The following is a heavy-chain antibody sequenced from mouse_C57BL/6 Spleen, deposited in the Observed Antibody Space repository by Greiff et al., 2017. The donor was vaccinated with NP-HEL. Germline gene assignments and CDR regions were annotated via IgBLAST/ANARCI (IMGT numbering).Heavy chain of an antibody. V-gene: IGHV5-9*01. J-gene: IGHJ1*03. CDR1: GFTFSSYT. CDR3: ARSGDGSSWYFDG. Sequence: EVMLVESGGGLVKPGGSLKLSCAASGFTFSSYTMSWVRQTPEKRLEWVATISGGGGNTYYPDSVKGRFTISRDNAKNTLYLQMSSLRSEDTALYYCARSGDGSSWYFDGWGTGTTVTGSS. D-gene: IGHD2-3*01. CDR2: ISGGGGNT.